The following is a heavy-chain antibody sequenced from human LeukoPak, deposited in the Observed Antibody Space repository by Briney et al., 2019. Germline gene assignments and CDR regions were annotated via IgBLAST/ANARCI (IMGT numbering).Heavy chain of an antibody. J-gene: IGHJ3*02. D-gene: IGHD6-13*01. Sequence: SETLSLTCTVSGGSISSYYWSWIRQPPGKGLEWIGYIYYSGSTNYNPSLKSRVTISVDTSKNQFSLKLSSVTAAGTAVYYCARTSAAGALGTFDIWGQGTMVTVSS. CDR1: GGSISSYY. CDR3: ARTSAAGALGTFDI. CDR2: IYYSGST. V-gene: IGHV4-59*01.